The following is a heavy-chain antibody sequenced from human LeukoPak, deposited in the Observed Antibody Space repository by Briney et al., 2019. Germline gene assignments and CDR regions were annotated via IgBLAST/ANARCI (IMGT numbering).Heavy chain of an antibody. Sequence: ASVKVSCKAFGYTITGYYIHWVRQAPGQGLEWIGWINPNNGGTNSAQKFQGRVTMTKDTSIGTAYMELNRLTYDDTAVYYCGRDRHWNQGTFDYWGQGTLVTVSS. D-gene: IGHD1-1*01. V-gene: IGHV1-2*02. CDR1: GYTITGYY. CDR3: GRDRHWNQGTFDY. J-gene: IGHJ4*02. CDR2: INPNNGGT.